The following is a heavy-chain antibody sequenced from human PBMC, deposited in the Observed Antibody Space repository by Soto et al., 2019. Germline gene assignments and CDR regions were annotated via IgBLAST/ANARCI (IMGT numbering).Heavy chain of an antibody. D-gene: IGHD2-8*01. V-gene: IGHV3-11*05. CDR3: VRDNGGTFDY. CDR2: VSSRSITT. Sequence: QVQLVESGGGSVKPGGSLRLSCAASGFTFSDYYMAWIRQAPGKGLEWVSYVSSRSITTNYADSVKGRFTISRDDARNSLYLQMNSLTAEDTDVYYCVRDNGGTFDYWGQGTLVTVSS. J-gene: IGHJ4*02. CDR1: GFTFSDYY.